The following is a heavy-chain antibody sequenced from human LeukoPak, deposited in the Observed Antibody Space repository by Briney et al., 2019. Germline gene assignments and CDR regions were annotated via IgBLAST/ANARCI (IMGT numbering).Heavy chain of an antibody. D-gene: IGHD3-22*01. CDR2: MNPNSGNT. J-gene: IGHJ4*02. CDR3: ARGKWASYYDSSGYPGGNY. CDR1: GYTFTSYD. Sequence: ASVKVSCKASGYTFTSYDINWVRQATGQGLEWMGWMNPNSGNTGYAQKFQGRVTMTRNTSISKAYMELSSLRSEDTAVYYCARGKWASYYDSSGYPGGNYWGQGTLVTVSS. V-gene: IGHV1-8*01.